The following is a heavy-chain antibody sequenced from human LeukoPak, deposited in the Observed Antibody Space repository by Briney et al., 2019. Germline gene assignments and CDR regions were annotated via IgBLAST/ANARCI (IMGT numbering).Heavy chain of an antibody. CDR1: GYSISSGYY. J-gene: IGHJ4*02. CDR3: ARKGGSDWSLDY. Sequence: PSETLSLTCTVSGYSISSGYYWGWIRQPPGKGLEWIGSIYHSGSTYYNPSLKSRVTISVDTSKNQFSLKLSSVTAADTAVYYCARKGGSDWSLDYWGQGTLVTVSS. D-gene: IGHD3-9*01. CDR2: IYHSGST. V-gene: IGHV4-38-2*02.